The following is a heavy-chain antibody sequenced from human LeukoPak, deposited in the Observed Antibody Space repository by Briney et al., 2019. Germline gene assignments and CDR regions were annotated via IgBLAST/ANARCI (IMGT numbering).Heavy chain of an antibody. D-gene: IGHD1-26*01. J-gene: IGHJ4*02. CDR2: IIPIFGTA. CDR1: GYTFTSYG. V-gene: IGHV1-69*06. Sequence: GASVKVSCKASGYTFTSYGISWVRQAPGQGLEWMGGIIPIFGTANYAQKFQGRVTITADKSTSTAYMELSSLRSEDTAVYYCASGPPLGATKGIWGCYFDYWGQGTLVTVSS. CDR3: ASGPPLGATKGIWGCYFDY.